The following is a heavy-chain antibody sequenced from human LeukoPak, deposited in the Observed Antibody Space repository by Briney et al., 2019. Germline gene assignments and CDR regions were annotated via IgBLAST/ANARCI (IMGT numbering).Heavy chain of an antibody. Sequence: SVKVSCKASGGTFSSYAISWVRQAPGQGLEWMGGIIPIFGTANYAQKFQGRVTITADKSTSTAYVELSSLRSEDTAVYYCARGVLRYRRNLYYFDYWGQGTLVTVSS. CDR1: GGTFSSYA. J-gene: IGHJ4*02. V-gene: IGHV1-69*06. CDR2: IIPIFGTA. D-gene: IGHD3-9*01. CDR3: ARGVLRYRRNLYYFDY.